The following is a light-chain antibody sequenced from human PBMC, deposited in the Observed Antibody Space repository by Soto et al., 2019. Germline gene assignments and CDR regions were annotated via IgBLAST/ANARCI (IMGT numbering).Light chain of an antibody. CDR2: GNN. Sequence: QSVLTQPPSASGTPGQRVTISCSGSGSSIGTNTVNWYRQLPGTAPKLLIYGNNQRPSGVPGRFSGSKSGTSASLAISGLQSEDEADYYCAAWDGSLNNVLFGGGTKLIVL. J-gene: IGLJ2*01. CDR3: AAWDGSLNNVL. V-gene: IGLV1-44*01. CDR1: GSSIGTNT.